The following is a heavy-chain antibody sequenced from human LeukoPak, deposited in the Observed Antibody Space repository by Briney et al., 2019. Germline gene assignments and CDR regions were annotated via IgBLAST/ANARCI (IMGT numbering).Heavy chain of an antibody. J-gene: IGHJ4*02. CDR2: IKSKTDGGTT. Sequence: GGSLRLSCAASGFTFSSYAMSWVRQAPGKGLEWVGRIKSKTDGGTTDYAAPVKGRFTISRDDSKNTLYLQMNSLRAEDTAVYYCAKEMSVPAAMKDRRGSPFDYWGQGTLVTVSS. CDR1: GFTFSSYA. CDR3: AKEMSVPAAMKDRRGSPFDY. D-gene: IGHD2-2*01. V-gene: IGHV3-15*01.